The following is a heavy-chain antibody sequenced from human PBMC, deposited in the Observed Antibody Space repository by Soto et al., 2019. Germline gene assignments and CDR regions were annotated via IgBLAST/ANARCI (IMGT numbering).Heavy chain of an antibody. CDR1: GGSFSGYY. J-gene: IGHJ6*02. CDR2: INHSGST. Sequence: SETLSLTCAVYGGSFSGYYWSWIRQPPGKGLEWIGEINHSGSTNYNPSLKSRVTISVDTSKNQFSLKLSSVTAADTAVYYCARVRELELPNQEYYYYGMDGWGQGTKVTVSS. D-gene: IGHD1-7*01. CDR3: ARVRELELPNQEYYYYGMDG. V-gene: IGHV4-34*01.